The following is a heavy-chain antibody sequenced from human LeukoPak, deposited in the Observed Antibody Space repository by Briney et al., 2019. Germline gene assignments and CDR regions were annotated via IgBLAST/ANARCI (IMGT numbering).Heavy chain of an antibody. J-gene: IGHJ5*02. V-gene: IGHV4-30-4*01. CDR2: IYYSGST. Sequence: SETLSLTCTVSGGSISSGDYYWSWLRQPPGKGLEWIVYIYYSGSTYYNPSLKSRVTISVDTSKNQFSLKLSSVTAADTAVYYCARDSRWFGEFFVPWGQGTLVTVSS. CDR1: GGSISSGDYY. CDR3: ARDSRWFGEFFVP. D-gene: IGHD3-10*01.